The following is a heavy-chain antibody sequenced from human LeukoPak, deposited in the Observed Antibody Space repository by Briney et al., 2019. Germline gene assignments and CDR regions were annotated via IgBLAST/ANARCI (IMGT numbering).Heavy chain of an antibody. D-gene: IGHD5-24*01. V-gene: IGHV3-53*01. J-gene: IGHJ3*02. Sequence: GWSLRLSCAASGFTVSSNYMSWVRQAPGKGLEWVSVIYSGGSTYYADSVKDRFTISRDNSKNTLYLQMNSLRAEDTAVYYCARDHTTKRWLQYGDAFDIWGQGTMVSVCS. CDR1: GFTVSSNY. CDR3: ARDHTTKRWLQYGDAFDI. CDR2: IYSGGST.